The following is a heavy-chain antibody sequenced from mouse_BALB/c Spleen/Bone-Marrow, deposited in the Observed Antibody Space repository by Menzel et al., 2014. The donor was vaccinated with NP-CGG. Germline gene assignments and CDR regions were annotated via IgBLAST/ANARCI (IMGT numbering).Heavy chain of an antibody. Sequence: EVKLVESGGDLVKPGGSLKLSCAASGFTFSSYGMSWVRQTPDKRLERVATISSGGSYTYYPDSVKGRFTISRDNAKNTLYLQMSSLKSEDTAMYYCARQTYYDYDGYFDYWGQGTTLTVFS. D-gene: IGHD2-4*01. CDR1: GFTFSSYG. V-gene: IGHV5-6*01. CDR2: ISSGGSYT. J-gene: IGHJ2*01. CDR3: ARQTYYDYDGYFDY.